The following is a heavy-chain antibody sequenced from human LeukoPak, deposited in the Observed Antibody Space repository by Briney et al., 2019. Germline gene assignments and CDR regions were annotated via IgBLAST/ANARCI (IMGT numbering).Heavy chain of an antibody. J-gene: IGHJ4*02. D-gene: IGHD4-23*01. V-gene: IGHV4-34*01. CDR2: INHSGGT. CDR1: GGSFSGYY. CDR3: ARAYGGRFDF. Sequence: SETLSLTCAVYGGSFSGYYWSWIRQPQGKGVEWIGEINHSGGTNYNPSLKSRVTLSVDTSKSQFTLKLSSVTAADTAVYYCARAYGGRFDFWGQGALVAVSS.